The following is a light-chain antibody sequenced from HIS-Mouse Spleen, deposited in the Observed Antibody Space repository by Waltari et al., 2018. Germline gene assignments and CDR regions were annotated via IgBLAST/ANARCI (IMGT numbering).Light chain of an antibody. V-gene: IGLV3-25*03. CDR2: KDS. CDR3: QSADSSGTYV. J-gene: IGLJ1*01. Sequence: SYELTQPPSVSVSPGQTARITCSGDALPTQYAYWYQQKPGQAPVLVLYKDSERPSGIPERLSGSSSGKTVTLTISGVQAEDEADYYCQSADSSGTYVFGTGTKVTVL. CDR1: ALPTQY.